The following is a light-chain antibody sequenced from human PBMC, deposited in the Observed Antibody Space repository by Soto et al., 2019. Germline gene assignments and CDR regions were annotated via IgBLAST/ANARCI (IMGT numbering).Light chain of an antibody. Sequence: DIQMTQSPSTLSASVGDRVTITCRASQSISSWLAWYQQKPGKAPKLLISKASSLESGVPSRFSGSGSGTEFTLTISSLQSDDFATYYCQQYNSYPFTFGPGTKVDIK. V-gene: IGKV1-5*03. J-gene: IGKJ3*01. CDR1: QSISSW. CDR2: KAS. CDR3: QQYNSYPFT.